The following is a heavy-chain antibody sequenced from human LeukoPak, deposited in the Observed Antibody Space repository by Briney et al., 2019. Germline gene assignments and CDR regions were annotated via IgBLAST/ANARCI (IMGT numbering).Heavy chain of an antibody. CDR3: ASMRGSGSGYYYYYGMDV. CDR1: GYTFTGYY. D-gene: IGHD1-26*01. V-gene: IGHV1-2*06. J-gene: IGHJ6*02. Sequence: ASVKVSCKASGYTFTGYYMHWGRQAPGQGLEWMGRINPNSGGTNYAQKFQGRVTMTRDTSISTAYMELSRLRSDDTAVYYCASMRGSGSGYYYYYGMDVWGQGTTVTVSS. CDR2: INPNSGGT.